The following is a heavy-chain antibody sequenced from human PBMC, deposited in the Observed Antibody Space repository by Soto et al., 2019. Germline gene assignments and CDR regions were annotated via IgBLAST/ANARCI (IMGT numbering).Heavy chain of an antibody. D-gene: IGHD3-16*01. CDR2: IYYSGTT. J-gene: IGHJ4*02. CDR1: GDSVSNDNYY. V-gene: IGHV4-61*01. CDR3: ARSQRGRTAFTFDY. Sequence: PSETLSLTCAVSGDSVSNDNYYWSWIRQPPGKGLEWIGYIYYSGTTNYNSYLKSRLSLSVDMSKNQFSLKLASVTAADTAVYFCARSQRGRTAFTFDYWGQGXLVTVYS.